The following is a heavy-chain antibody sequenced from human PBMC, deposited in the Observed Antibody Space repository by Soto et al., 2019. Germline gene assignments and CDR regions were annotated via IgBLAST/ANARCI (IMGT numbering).Heavy chain of an antibody. CDR2: ISGSGGST. CDR1: GFTFSSYA. CDR3: AKAVLLWFGELLYPLDY. V-gene: IGHV3-23*01. Sequence: GGSLRLSCAASGFTFSSYAMSWVRQAPGKGLEWVSAISGSGGSTYYADSVKGRFTISRDNSKNTLYLQMNSLRAEDTAVYYCAKAVLLWFGELLYPLDYWGQGTLVTVSS. D-gene: IGHD3-10*01. J-gene: IGHJ4*02.